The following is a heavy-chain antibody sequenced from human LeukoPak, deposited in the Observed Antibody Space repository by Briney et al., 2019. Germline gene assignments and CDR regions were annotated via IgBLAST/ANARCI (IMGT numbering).Heavy chain of an antibody. J-gene: IGHJ3*02. D-gene: IGHD2-21*01. CDR2: IYTSGST. CDR1: GGSISSGSYY. CDR3: AGSLFPAFDI. V-gene: IGHV4-61*02. Sequence: SETLSLTCTVSGGSISSGSYYWSWIRQPAGKGLEWIGRIYTSGSTNYNPSLKSRVTISVDTSKNQFSLKLSSVTAADTAVYYCAGSLFPAFDIWGQGTMVTVSS.